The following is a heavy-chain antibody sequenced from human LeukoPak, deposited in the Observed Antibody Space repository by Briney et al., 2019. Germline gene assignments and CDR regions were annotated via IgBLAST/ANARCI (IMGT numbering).Heavy chain of an antibody. J-gene: IGHJ4*02. CDR1: GFTFSVYS. V-gene: IGHV3-21*01. Sequence: PGGSLRLTCAASGFTFSVYSMNWVRQAPGKGLEWVSSITSSSSYIYYADSVKGRFTISRDNAKNSLYLQMNSLRAEDTAVYYCARDVGGDYWGQGTLVTVSS. D-gene: IGHD2-15*01. CDR3: ARDVGGDY. CDR2: ITSSSSYI.